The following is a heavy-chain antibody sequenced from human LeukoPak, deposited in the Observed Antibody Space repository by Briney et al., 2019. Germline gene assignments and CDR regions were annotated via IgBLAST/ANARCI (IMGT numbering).Heavy chain of an antibody. CDR3: ATPLVAGRGHFDY. V-gene: IGHV3-23*01. Sequence: PGGSLRLSCAASGFTFSSYAMSWVRQAPGKGLEWVSSLSVSGGSTYYADSVQGRFTISRDNSKNTLYLQMNSLRAEDTAVYYCATPLVAGRGHFDYWGQGTLVTVSS. J-gene: IGHJ4*02. CDR1: GFTFSSYA. D-gene: IGHD5-12*01. CDR2: LSVSGGST.